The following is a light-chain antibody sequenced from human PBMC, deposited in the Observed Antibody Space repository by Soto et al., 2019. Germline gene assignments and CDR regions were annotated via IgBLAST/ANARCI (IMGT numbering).Light chain of an antibody. V-gene: IGLV1-44*01. CDR2: SSN. Sequence: QSALTQPPSASGTPGQRVTISCSGSSSNIGSNTVNWYQQLPGTAPKLLIYSSNQRPSGVPDRFSGSKSGTSASLAISGLQSEDEADYFCLAWDSSLNGYVFGTGTKVTVL. J-gene: IGLJ1*01. CDR1: SSNIGSNT. CDR3: LAWDSSLNGYV.